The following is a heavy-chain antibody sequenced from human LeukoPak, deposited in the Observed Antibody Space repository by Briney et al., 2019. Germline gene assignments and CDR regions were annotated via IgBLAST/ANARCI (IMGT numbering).Heavy chain of an antibody. J-gene: IGHJ3*02. CDR3: ARAYVDAFDI. V-gene: IGHV3-30-3*01. CDR2: ISYDGSNK. Sequence: GGSLRLSCAASGFTFSSYAMHWVRQAPGKGLEWVAVISYDGSNKYYADSVKGRFTISSDNSKNTLYLQMNSLRAEDTAVYYCARAYVDAFDIWGQGTMVTVYS. D-gene: IGHD3-16*01. CDR1: GFTFSSYA.